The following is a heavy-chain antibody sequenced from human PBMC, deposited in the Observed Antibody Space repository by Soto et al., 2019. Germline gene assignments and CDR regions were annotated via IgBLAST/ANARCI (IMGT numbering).Heavy chain of an antibody. V-gene: IGHV3-48*02. J-gene: IGHJ6*02. Sequence: EVQLVESGGGLVQPGGSLRLSCAASGFTFSSYSMNWVRQAPGKGLEWVSYISSSSSTIYYADSVKGRFTISRDNAKNSLYLQMNSLRDEDTAVYYCASTSSSGWTRHGMDVWGQGTTVTVSS. CDR3: ASTSSSGWTRHGMDV. CDR1: GFTFSSYS. CDR2: ISSSSSTI. D-gene: IGHD6-19*01.